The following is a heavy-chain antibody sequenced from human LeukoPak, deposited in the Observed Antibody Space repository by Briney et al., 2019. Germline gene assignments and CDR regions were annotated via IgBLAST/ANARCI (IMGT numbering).Heavy chain of an antibody. J-gene: IGHJ4*02. V-gene: IGHV4-59*01. CDR2: IYYSGST. CDR1: GGSISSYY. D-gene: IGHD3-22*01. Sequence: SETLSLTCTVSGGSISSYYWSWIRQPPGKGLEWIGYIYYSGSTNYNPSLKSRVTISVDTSKNQFSLKLSSVTAADTAVYYCAREGDYYDSSGYYCAPFDYWGQGTLVTVSS. CDR3: AREGDYYDSSGYYCAPFDY.